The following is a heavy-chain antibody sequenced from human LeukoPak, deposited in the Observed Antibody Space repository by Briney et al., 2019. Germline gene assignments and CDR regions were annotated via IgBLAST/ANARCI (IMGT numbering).Heavy chain of an antibody. CDR2: MSFDGRNE. D-gene: IGHD5-24*01. V-gene: IGHV3-30*04. J-gene: IGHJ5*02. Sequence: GRSLRLSCADSGFTFRTSAMHSVRQAPGKGLEWVAVMSFDGRNENYADSVRGRFTISRDNAKNTLFLQMSSLRSEDTAVYYCARGSGYNLVSWGQGTLVTVSS. CDR3: ARGSGYNLVS. CDR1: GFTFRTSA.